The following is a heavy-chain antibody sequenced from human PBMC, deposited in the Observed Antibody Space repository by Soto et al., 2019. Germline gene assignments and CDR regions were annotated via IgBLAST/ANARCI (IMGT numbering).Heavy chain of an antibody. J-gene: IGHJ1*01. CDR1: GGSISSGGYY. Sequence: SETLSLTCTVSGGSISSGGYYWSWIRQHPGKGLEWIGYIYYSGSTYYNPSLKSRVTISVDTSNNQFSLQLSSVTAADTAVYYCARSRGPGTYPHDLQPWXQGTLVTVSS. V-gene: IGHV4-31*03. CDR3: ARSRGPGTYPHDLQP. D-gene: IGHD1-26*01. CDR2: IYYSGST.